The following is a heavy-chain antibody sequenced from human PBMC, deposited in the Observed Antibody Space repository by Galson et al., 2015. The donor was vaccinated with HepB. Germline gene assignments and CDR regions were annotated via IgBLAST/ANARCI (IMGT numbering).Heavy chain of an antibody. CDR2: IYSGGST. CDR3: AREGYCSGGSCYVGFDI. Sequence: SLRLSCAASGFTVSSNYMSWVRQAPGKGLEWVSVIYSGGSTYYADSVKGRFTISRHNSKNTLYLQMNSLRAEDTAVYYCAREGYCSGGSCYVGFDIWGQGTMVTVSS. V-gene: IGHV3-53*04. D-gene: IGHD2-15*01. CDR1: GFTVSSNY. J-gene: IGHJ3*02.